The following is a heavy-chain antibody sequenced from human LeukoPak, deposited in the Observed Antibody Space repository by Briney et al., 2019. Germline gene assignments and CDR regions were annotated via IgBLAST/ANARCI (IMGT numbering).Heavy chain of an antibody. D-gene: IGHD6-19*01. CDR1: GFTFSSYG. V-gene: IGHV3-33*01. CDR3: ARDHSSGWYSDYFDY. CDR2: IWYDGSNK. J-gene: IGHJ4*02. Sequence: GGSLRLSCAASGFTFSSYGMHWVRQAPGKGLEWVAVIWYDGSNKYYADSVKGRFTISRDNSKNTLYLQMNSLRAEDTAVFYCARDHSSGWYSDYFDYWGQGTLVTVSS.